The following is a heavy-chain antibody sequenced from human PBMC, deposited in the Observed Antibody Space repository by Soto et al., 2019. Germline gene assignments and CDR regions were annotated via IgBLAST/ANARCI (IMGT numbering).Heavy chain of an antibody. Sequence: EVQLVESGGGLVQPGGSLRLSCAASGVTFSSYWMHWVRQAPGKGLVWVSRINSDGSSTSYADFVKGRLTISRDNAKNTLYLQINSMTAEDTAIYYCASDFGEVGATAVYDIWGQGTMVIVSS. CDR2: INSDGSST. CDR3: ASDFGEVGATAVYDI. D-gene: IGHD1-26*01. CDR1: GVTFSSYW. J-gene: IGHJ3*02. V-gene: IGHV3-74*01.